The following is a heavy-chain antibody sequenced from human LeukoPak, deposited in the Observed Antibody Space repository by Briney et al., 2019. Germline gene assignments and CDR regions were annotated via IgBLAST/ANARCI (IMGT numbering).Heavy chain of an antibody. J-gene: IGHJ4*02. CDR1: GFTFSYNW. V-gene: IGHV3-74*01. CDR3: LGYYSWSPN. D-gene: IGHD3-10*01. Sequence: GGSLSLSCAASGFTFSYNWMHWVRQAPGRGLVWVSRISSDGRTTHYADSVKGRFTISRDSAKNTLFLQMNDLRAEDTAVYYCLGYYSWSPNSGQGSLVTVSS. CDR2: ISSDGRTT.